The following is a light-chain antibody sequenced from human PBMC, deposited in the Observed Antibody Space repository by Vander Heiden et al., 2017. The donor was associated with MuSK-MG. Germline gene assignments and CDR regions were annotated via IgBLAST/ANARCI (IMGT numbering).Light chain of an antibody. Sequence: HSVLPQPPSVSGAPGQRVTLSCTGSSSNMGAGNDVHWYQKLPGTAPKLLIYGNKNRPAVVPDRFSGSKSGASASLASTGLQAEDEADYYCQSVGGSGNGVVFGGGTRLIVL. V-gene: IGLV1-40*01. CDR3: QSVGGSGNGVV. CDR2: GNK. J-gene: IGLJ3*02. CDR1: SSNMGAGND.